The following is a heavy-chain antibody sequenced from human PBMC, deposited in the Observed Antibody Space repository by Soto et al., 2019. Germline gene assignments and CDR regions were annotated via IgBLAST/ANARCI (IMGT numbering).Heavy chain of an antibody. CDR2: IYYSGST. Sequence: PSETLSLTCTVSGGSIRSGGYYWSWIRQHPGKGLEWIGYIYYSGSTYYNPSLKSRVTISVDTSKNQFSLKLSSVTAADTAVYYCARDLEGYNWFDPWGQGTLVTVSS. CDR1: GGSIRSGGYY. V-gene: IGHV4-31*03. J-gene: IGHJ5*02. CDR3: ARDLEGYNWFDP.